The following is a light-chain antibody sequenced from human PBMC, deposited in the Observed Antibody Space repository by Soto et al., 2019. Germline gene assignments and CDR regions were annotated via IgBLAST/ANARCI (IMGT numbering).Light chain of an antibody. J-gene: IGLJ1*01. CDR3: QSYDSSLSGYV. CDR1: SSNIGAGYE. V-gene: IGLV1-40*01. CDR2: ENN. Sequence: QSVLTQPPSVSEAPGQRVTISCTGSSSNIGAGYEAHWYQQVPGTAPKLLIYENNNRPSGVPDRFSGSKSGTSASLAITGLQAEDDAEYYSQSYDSSLSGYVFGTGTKLTV.